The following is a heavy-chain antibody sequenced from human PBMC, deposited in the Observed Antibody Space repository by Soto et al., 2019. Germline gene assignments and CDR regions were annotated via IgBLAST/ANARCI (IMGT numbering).Heavy chain of an antibody. Sequence: QVQLQESGPGLVKPSGTLSLTCAVSGGSISSSNWWSWVRQPPGKGLEWIGEIYHSGSTNYNPSLKSRVTISVDKSKNQFSLKLSSVTAADTAVYYCARDSPDYYDSSGSDAFDIWGQGAMVTVSS. V-gene: IGHV4-4*02. CDR1: GGSISSSNW. CDR2: IYHSGST. D-gene: IGHD3-22*01. J-gene: IGHJ3*02. CDR3: ARDSPDYYDSSGSDAFDI.